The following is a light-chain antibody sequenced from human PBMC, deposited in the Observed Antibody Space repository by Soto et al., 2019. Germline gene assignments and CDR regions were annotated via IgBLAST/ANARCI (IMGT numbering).Light chain of an antibody. CDR2: DAS. V-gene: IGKV3-20*01. CDR1: QSVSSSS. CDR3: QQYGSSPIT. Sequence: EIVLTQSPGTLSLSPGERATLSCRASQSVSSSSLAWYQQKRGQAPRLLIHDASSRATGIPDRFSGSGSGTDFSLTISRLEPEDFAVYYCQQYGSSPITFGQGTRLEIK. J-gene: IGKJ5*01.